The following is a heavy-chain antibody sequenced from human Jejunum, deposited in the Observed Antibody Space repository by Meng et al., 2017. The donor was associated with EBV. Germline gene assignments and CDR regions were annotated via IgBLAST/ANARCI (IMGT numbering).Heavy chain of an antibody. J-gene: IGHJ4*02. CDR3: ARGSHYTWDV. CDR1: GDSIISTDTW. Sequence: QVQLQEAGRGLVKPSGTLSLTCGVSGDSIISTDTWWRWVRQPPGKGLEWIGEIFHAGNTNYNPSLKSQVTMSVDTSKNQFSLNLSSVTAADSAVYYCARGSHYTWDVWGQGTLVTVSS. V-gene: IGHV4-4*02. CDR2: IFHAGNT. D-gene: IGHD3-16*01.